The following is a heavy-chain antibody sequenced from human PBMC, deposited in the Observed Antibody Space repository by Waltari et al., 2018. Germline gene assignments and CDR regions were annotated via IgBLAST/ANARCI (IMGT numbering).Heavy chain of an antibody. V-gene: IGHV4-59*11. CDR2: IYYSGST. CDR3: ARGGSGWFSHDY. D-gene: IGHD6-19*01. Sequence: QVQLQESGPGLVKPSETLSLTCTVSGGSISSHYWSWLRQPPGKGLEWIGNIYYSGSTNYNPSLKSRVTISVDTSKNQFSLKLSSVTAADTAVYYCARGGSGWFSHDYWGQGTLVTVSS. J-gene: IGHJ4*02. CDR1: GGSISSHY.